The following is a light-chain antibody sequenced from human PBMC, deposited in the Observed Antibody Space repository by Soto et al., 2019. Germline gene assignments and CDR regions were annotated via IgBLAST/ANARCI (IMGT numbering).Light chain of an antibody. Sequence: EVVMTQCPATQSVYPGERATLSFRASQSVGSDLAWYQQKPGQAPRLVIYDIFIRATGVPTRISGSGSGTEFTLTISSLQSEDFAVYYCQQYNNWPLTLGGGTKVDIK. CDR2: DIF. CDR3: QQYNNWPLT. J-gene: IGKJ4*01. V-gene: IGKV3D-15*01. CDR1: QSVGSD.